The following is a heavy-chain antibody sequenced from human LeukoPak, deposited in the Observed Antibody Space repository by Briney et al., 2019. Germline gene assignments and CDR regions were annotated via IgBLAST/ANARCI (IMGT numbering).Heavy chain of an antibody. V-gene: IGHV4-31*03. CDR3: ARGLLTSNWFDP. J-gene: IGHJ5*02. CDR1: GGSISSGGYY. D-gene: IGHD1-14*01. CDR2: IYYSGST. Sequence: PSETLSLTCTVSGGSISSGGYYWGWIRQHPGKGLEWIGYIYYSGSTYYNPSLKSRVTISVDTSKNQFSLKLSSVTAADTAVYYCARGLLTSNWFDPWGQGTLVTVSS.